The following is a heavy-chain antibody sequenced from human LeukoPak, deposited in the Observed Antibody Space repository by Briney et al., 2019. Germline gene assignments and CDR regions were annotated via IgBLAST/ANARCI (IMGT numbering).Heavy chain of an antibody. CDR1: GYTFTRYG. D-gene: IGHD6-13*01. Sequence: ASVKVSCKASGYTFTRYGITWVRQAPGQGLEWMGGIIPIFGTANYAQKFQGRVTITADESTSTAYMELSSLRSEDTAVYYCARDPLPGIAAADFDYWGQGTLVTVSS. CDR3: ARDPLPGIAAADFDY. J-gene: IGHJ4*02. CDR2: IIPIFGTA. V-gene: IGHV1-69*13.